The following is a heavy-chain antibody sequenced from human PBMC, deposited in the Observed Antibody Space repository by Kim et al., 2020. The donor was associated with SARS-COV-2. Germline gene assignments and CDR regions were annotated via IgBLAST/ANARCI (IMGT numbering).Heavy chain of an antibody. V-gene: IGHV1-69*01. CDR3: ARAATPGYASYYYYMDV. Sequence: FQGRVTITADESTSTAYMELSSLRSEDTAVYYCARAATPGYASYYYYMDVWGKGTTVTVSS. D-gene: IGHD3-16*01. J-gene: IGHJ6*03.